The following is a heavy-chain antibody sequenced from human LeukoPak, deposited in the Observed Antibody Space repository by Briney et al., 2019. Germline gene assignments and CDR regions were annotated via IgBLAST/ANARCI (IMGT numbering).Heavy chain of an antibody. Sequence: GGSLRLSCAASGFTFSSYSMNWVRQAPGKGLEWVSYISGSSSTIYYADSVKGRFTISRDNAKNSLYLQMNSLRAEDTAVYYCASTYYYGSGSYLDYYYYGMDVWGQGTTVTVSS. CDR1: GFTFSSYS. D-gene: IGHD3-10*01. J-gene: IGHJ6*02. CDR2: ISGSSSTI. CDR3: ASTYYYGSGSYLDYYYYGMDV. V-gene: IGHV3-48*01.